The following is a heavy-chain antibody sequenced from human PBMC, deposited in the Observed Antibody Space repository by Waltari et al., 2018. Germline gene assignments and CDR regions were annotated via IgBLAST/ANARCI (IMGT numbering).Heavy chain of an antibody. CDR1: GFTVSGDY. CDR3: AREGVDTANGY. CDR2: IYSSGST. J-gene: IGHJ4*02. D-gene: IGHD5-18*01. V-gene: IGHV3-53*02. Sequence: EVQLVETGGGLIQPGGSLRLSCAASGFTVSGDYMSWVRQAPGKGLECVSFIYSSGSTYYADSVKGRFTISRDNSKNTVYLQMHSLRAEDTAVYYCAREGVDTANGYWGQGTQVTVSS.